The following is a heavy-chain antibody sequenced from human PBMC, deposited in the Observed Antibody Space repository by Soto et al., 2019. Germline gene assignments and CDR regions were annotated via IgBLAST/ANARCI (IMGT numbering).Heavy chain of an antibody. CDR1: GGPISGDYY. CDR2: ILYSGST. D-gene: IGHD3-22*01. J-gene: IGHJ4*02. V-gene: IGHV4-30-4*01. CDR3: VREGVGFDNSGYPSRYLDF. Sequence: QVQLQESGPRLVRPSETLSLTCNVSGGPISGDYYWTWIRQPPGKGLEWIGYILYSGSTYYNPSLTSRVTMSVNTSTIQFSLRLSFVTAADTALYYCVREGVGFDNSGYPSRYLDFRGQGILVTVSS.